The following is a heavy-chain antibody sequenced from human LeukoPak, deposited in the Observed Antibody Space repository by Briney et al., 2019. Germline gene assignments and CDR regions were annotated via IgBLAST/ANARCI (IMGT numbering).Heavy chain of an antibody. V-gene: IGHV4-39*01. CDR2: IYYGGST. CDR3: QSRFLEWLLDY. D-gene: IGHD3-3*01. Sequence: SETLSLTCTVSGGSISSSTYYWGWIRQPPGKGLEWIGNIYYGGSTFYNPSLKSRVTISLDTSKNQFSLKLSSVTAADTAVYYCQSRFLEWLLDYWGQGTLVTVSS. J-gene: IGHJ4*02. CDR1: GGSISSSTYY.